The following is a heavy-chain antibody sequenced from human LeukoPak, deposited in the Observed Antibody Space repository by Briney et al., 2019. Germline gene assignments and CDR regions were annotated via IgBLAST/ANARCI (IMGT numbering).Heavy chain of an antibody. CDR2: MYYSGST. CDR1: GGSISGSNYY. CDR3: VRLNGGYYEAIFDY. Sequence: SDTLSLTCTVSGGSISGSNYYWGWIRQPPGKGLECIGSMYYSGSTFYNPPLKSRVTISVDTSKNQFSLKLRSVTAADTAVYYCVRLNGGYYEAIFDYWGQGTLVTVSS. J-gene: IGHJ4*02. D-gene: IGHD3-22*01. V-gene: IGHV4-39*01.